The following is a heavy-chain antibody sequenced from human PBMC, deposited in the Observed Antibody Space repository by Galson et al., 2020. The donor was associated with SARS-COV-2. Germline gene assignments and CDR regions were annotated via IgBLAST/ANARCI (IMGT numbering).Heavy chain of an antibody. V-gene: IGHV4-31*02. CDR3: ARDQGDIVEGMYYYYGMDV. J-gene: IGHJ6*02. Sequence: NPSLKSRVTISVDTSKNQFSLKLSSVTAADTAVYYCARDQGDIVEGMYYYYGMDVWGQGTTVTVSS. D-gene: IGHD2-15*01.